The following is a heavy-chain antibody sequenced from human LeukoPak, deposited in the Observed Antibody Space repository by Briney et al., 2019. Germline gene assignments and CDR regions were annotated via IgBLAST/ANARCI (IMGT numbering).Heavy chain of an antibody. J-gene: IGHJ3*02. Sequence: ASVKVSCKASGGTFSSYAISWVRQAPGQGLEWMGWISAYNGNTNYAQKLQGRVTMTTDTSTSTAYMELRSLRSDDTAVYYCARDVTYYYDSSGNGFDIWGQGTMVTVSS. V-gene: IGHV1-18*01. CDR3: ARDVTYYYDSSGNGFDI. CDR1: GGTFSSYA. D-gene: IGHD3-22*01. CDR2: ISAYNGNT.